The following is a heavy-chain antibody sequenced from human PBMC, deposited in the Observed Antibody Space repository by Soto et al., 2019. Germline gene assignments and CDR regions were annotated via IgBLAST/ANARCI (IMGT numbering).Heavy chain of an antibody. CDR3: ARDPTYYYDSSGYYPSYYFDY. J-gene: IGHJ4*02. D-gene: IGHD3-22*01. CDR2: INPSGGST. V-gene: IGHV1-46*01. CDR1: GYTLTSYY. Sequence: ASVKVSCKASGYTLTSYYMHWVRQAPGQGLEWMGIINPSGGSTSYAQKFQGRVTMTRDTSTSTVYMELSSLRSEDTAVYYCARDPTYYYDSSGYYPSYYFDYWGQGTLVTVSS.